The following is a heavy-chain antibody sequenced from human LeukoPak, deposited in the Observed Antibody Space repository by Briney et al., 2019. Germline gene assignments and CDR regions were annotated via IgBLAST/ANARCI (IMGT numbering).Heavy chain of an antibody. CDR1: GGSISSGSYY. CDR2: IYTSGST. CDR3: ARPDTAMVADAFDI. J-gene: IGHJ3*02. Sequence: SETLSLTCTVSGGSISSGSYYWSWIRQPAGKGLEWIGRIYTSGSTNYNPSLKSRVTISVDTSKNQFSLKLSSVTAADTAVYYCARPDTAMVADAFDIWGQGTMVTVSS. V-gene: IGHV4-61*02. D-gene: IGHD5-18*01.